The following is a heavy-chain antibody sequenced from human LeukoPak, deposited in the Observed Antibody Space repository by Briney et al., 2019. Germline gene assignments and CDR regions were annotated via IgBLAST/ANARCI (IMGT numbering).Heavy chain of an antibody. V-gene: IGHV4-34*01. CDR3: ARRHRMVRGVIRVYFDY. Sequence: SETLSLTCAVYGGSFSGYYWSWIRQPPGKGLEWIGEINHSGSTNYNPSLKSRVTISVDTSKNQFSLKLSSVTAADTAVYYCARRHRMVRGVIRVYFDYWGQGTLVTVSS. CDR1: GGSFSGYY. D-gene: IGHD3-10*01. J-gene: IGHJ4*02. CDR2: INHSGST.